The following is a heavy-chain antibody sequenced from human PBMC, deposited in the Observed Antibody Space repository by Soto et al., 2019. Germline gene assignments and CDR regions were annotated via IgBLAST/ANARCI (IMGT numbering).Heavy chain of an antibody. CDR2: ISYDGSNK. Sequence: QVQLVESGGGVVQPGRSLRLSCAASGFTFSSYAMHWVRQAPGKGLEWVAVISYDGSNKYYADPVKGRFTISRDNSKNTLYLQMNSLRAEDTAVYYCACNYIIDYWGQGTLVTVSS. CDR1: GFTFSSYA. V-gene: IGHV3-30-3*01. J-gene: IGHJ4*02. CDR3: ACNYIIDY. D-gene: IGHD3-10*01.